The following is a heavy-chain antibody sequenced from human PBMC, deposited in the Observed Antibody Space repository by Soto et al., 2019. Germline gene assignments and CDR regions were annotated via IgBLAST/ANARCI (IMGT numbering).Heavy chain of an antibody. CDR2: ISRSNTYT. CDR3: ARAKVGALHAFDI. J-gene: IGHJ3*02. Sequence: PGGSLRLSCAASGFIFSDHYMSWIRQAPGKGLEWVSYISRSNTYTNYADSVKGRFTISRDNAKNSLSLQMNSLRAEDTAVYYCARAKVGALHAFDIWGQGTVVTVSS. V-gene: IGHV3-11*05. D-gene: IGHD1-26*01. CDR1: GFIFSDHY.